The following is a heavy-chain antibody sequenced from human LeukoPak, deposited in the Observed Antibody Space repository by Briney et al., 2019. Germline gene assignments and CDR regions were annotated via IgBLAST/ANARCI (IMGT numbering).Heavy chain of an antibody. CDR3: ARSNNYYDSSGYYV. D-gene: IGHD3-22*01. CDR2: INPNSGGT. CDR1: GYTFTCYY. J-gene: IGHJ4*02. Sequence: ASVKVSCKASGYTFTCYYMHWGRQAPGQGLEWRGWINPNSGGTNYAQKFQGRVTMTRDTSISTAYMELSRLRSDDTAVYYCARSNNYYDSSGYYVWGQGTLVTVSS. V-gene: IGHV1-2*02.